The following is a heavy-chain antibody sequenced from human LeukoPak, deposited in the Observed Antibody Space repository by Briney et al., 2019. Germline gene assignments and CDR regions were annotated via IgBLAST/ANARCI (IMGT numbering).Heavy chain of an antibody. V-gene: IGHV3-48*03. CDR2: ISSSGSTI. J-gene: IGHJ3*02. D-gene: IGHD6-25*01. Sequence: PGGSLRLSCAASGFTFSSYEMNWVRQAPGKGLEWVSYISSSGSTIYYADSVKGRFTISRDNAKNSLYLQMNSLRVEDTAVYYCAREPLSRSSGGAFDIWGQGTMVTVSS. CDR3: AREPLSRSSGGAFDI. CDR1: GFTFSSYE.